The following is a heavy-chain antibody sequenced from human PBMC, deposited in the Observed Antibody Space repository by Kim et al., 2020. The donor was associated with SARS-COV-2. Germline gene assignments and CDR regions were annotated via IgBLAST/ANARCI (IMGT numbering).Heavy chain of an antibody. CDR3: ARIMIRTLSLWSGYYTYDY. V-gene: IGHV1-18*04. J-gene: IGHJ4*02. CDR1: GYTFTSYG. D-gene: IGHD3-3*01. Sequence: ASVKVSCKASGYTFTSYGISWVRQAPGQGLEWMGWISAYNGNTNYAQKLQGRVTMTTDTSTSTAYMELRSLRSDDTAVYYCARIMIRTLSLWSGYYTYDYWGQGTLVTVSS. CDR2: ISAYNGNT.